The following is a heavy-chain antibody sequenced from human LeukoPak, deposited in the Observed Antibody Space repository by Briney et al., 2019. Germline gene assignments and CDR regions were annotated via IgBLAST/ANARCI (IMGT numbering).Heavy chain of an antibody. Sequence: GGSLRLSCAASGFTFSSYSMNWVRQAPGKGLEWVSSISSSSSYIYYADSVKGRFTISRDNAKNSLYLQMNSLRAEDTAVYYCARDRKWNVRFGELLSGNYYYYYYMDVWGKGTTVTISS. CDR1: GFTFSSYS. CDR3: ARDRKWNVRFGELLSGNYYYYYYMDV. J-gene: IGHJ6*03. CDR2: ISSSSSYI. V-gene: IGHV3-21*04. D-gene: IGHD3-10*01.